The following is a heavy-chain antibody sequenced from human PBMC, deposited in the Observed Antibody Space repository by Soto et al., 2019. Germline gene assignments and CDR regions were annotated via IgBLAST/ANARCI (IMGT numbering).Heavy chain of an antibody. CDR3: ARDYCSSTSCYKLDY. D-gene: IGHD2-2*02. CDR2: IYTSGST. Sequence: PSETLSLTCTVSGGSISSYYWSWIRQPAGKGLEWIGRIYTSGSTNYNPSLKSRVTMSVDTSKNQFSLKLSSVTAADTAVYYCARDYCSSTSCYKLDYWGQGTLVTVSS. CDR1: GGSISSYY. J-gene: IGHJ4*02. V-gene: IGHV4-4*07.